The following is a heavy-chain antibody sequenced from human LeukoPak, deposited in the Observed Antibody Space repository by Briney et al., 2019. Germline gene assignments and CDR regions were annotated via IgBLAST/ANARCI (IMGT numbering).Heavy chain of an antibody. Sequence: AASVKVSCKASEGTFSSYAISWVRQAPGQGLEWMGGIIPIFGTANYAQKFQGRVTITADESTSTAYMELSSLRSEDTAMYYCARARSGWYLDYWGQGTLVTVSS. D-gene: IGHD6-19*01. V-gene: IGHV1-69*01. CDR3: ARARSGWYLDY. CDR1: EGTFSSYA. J-gene: IGHJ4*02. CDR2: IIPIFGTA.